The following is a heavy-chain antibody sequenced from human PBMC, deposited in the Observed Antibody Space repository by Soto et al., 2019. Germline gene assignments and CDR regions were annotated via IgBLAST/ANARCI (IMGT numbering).Heavy chain of an antibody. Sequence: PGGSLRLSCAASGFTFSSYGMHWVRQAPGKGLEWVSYISNGRSSIYYADSVKGRFTISRDNAKNSLYLQMNSLRAEDTAVYYCAVIPAANGHYGMDVWGQGTTVTVSS. V-gene: IGHV3-48*01. J-gene: IGHJ6*02. D-gene: IGHD2-2*01. CDR3: AVIPAANGHYGMDV. CDR2: ISNGRSSI. CDR1: GFTFSSYG.